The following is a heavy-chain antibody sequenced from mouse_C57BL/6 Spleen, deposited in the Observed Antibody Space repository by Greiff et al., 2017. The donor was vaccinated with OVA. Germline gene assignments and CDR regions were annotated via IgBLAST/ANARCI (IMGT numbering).Heavy chain of an antibody. CDR3: AREEGTNYYAMDY. J-gene: IGHJ4*01. CDR1: GFTFSDYY. D-gene: IGHD2-14*01. CDR2: INYDGSST. Sequence: EVQLVESEGGLVQPGSSMKLSCTASGFTFSDYYMAWVRQVPEKGLEWVANINYDGSSTYYMDSLKSRFIISRYNAKTILYLQMSSLKSEDTATYYCAREEGTNYYAMDYWGQGTSVTVSS. V-gene: IGHV5-16*01.